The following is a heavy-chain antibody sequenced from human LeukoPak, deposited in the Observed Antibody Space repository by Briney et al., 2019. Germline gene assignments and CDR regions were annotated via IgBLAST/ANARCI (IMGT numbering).Heavy chain of an antibody. CDR2: IVVGSGNT. Sequence: ASVKVSCKASGFTFTSSAVQWVRQARGQRLEWIGWIVVGSGNTNYAQKFRERVTITRDMSTSTAYMELSSLRSEDTAVYYCAGSAIAVAGQYYYGMDVWGKGTTVTVSS. V-gene: IGHV1-58*01. J-gene: IGHJ6*04. CDR3: AGSAIAVAGQYYYGMDV. CDR1: GFTFTSSA. D-gene: IGHD6-19*01.